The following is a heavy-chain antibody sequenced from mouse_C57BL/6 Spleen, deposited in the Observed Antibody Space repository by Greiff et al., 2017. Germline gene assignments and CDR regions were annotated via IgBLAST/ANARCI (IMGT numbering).Heavy chain of an antibody. CDR2: INPGSGGT. V-gene: IGHV1-54*01. CDR3: ARRYYYGRSYWYFDV. D-gene: IGHD1-1*01. Sequence: VQLQQSGAELVRPGTSVKVSCKASGYAFTNYLIEWVKQRPGQGLEWIGVINPGSGGTNYNEKFKGKATLTADKSSSTAYMQLSSLTSEDSAVYFCARRYYYGRSYWYFDVWGTGTTVTVSS. CDR1: GYAFTNYL. J-gene: IGHJ1*03.